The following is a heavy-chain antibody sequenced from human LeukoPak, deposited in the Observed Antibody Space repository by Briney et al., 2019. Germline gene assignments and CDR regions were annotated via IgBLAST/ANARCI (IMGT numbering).Heavy chain of an antibody. CDR2: IRQDESER. CDR3: ARLSAYYYGSYFYYYMDV. CDR1: GFTFVNHW. V-gene: IGHV3-7*01. J-gene: IGHJ6*03. D-gene: IGHD3-10*01. Sequence: GGSLRLSCVASGFTFVNHWMTWVRQLPGKGPEWVANIRQDESERYFADSVKGRFTISRDNAKKSVYLHMSSLRAEDTALYYCARLSAYYYGSYFYYYMDVWGKGTTVTVSS.